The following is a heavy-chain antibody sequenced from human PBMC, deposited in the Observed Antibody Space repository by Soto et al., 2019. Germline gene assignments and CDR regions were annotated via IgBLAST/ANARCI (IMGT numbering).Heavy chain of an antibody. CDR1: GGSISSGDYY. J-gene: IGHJ6*02. D-gene: IGHD2-15*01. CDR2: IYYSGST. V-gene: IGHV4-31*03. Sequence: SETLSLTCTVSGGSISSGDYYWSWIRQHPGKGLEWIGYIYYSGSTYYNPSLKSRVTISVDTSKNQFSLKLSSVTAADTAVYYCARGQIVVVAATYYYYGMDVWGQGTTVTVSS. CDR3: ARGQIVVVAATYYYYGMDV.